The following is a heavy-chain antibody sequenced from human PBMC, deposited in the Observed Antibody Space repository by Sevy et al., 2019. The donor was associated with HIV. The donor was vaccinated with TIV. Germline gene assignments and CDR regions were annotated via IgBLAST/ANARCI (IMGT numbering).Heavy chain of an antibody. D-gene: IGHD5-12*01. CDR2: IYYSGST. V-gene: IGHV4-31*03. J-gene: IGHJ4*02. CDR1: GGSISSGGYY. CDR3: ARSEYSGYDLFDY. Sequence: SETLSLTCTVSGGSISSGGYYWSWIRQHPGKGLEWIGYIYYSGSTYYNPSLKSRVTISVDTSKNQFSLKLSSVTAADTAVYYCARSEYSGYDLFDYWGQRTLVTVSS.